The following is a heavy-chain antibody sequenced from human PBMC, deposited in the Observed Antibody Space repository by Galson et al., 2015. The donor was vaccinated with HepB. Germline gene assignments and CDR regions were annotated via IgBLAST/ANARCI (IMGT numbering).Heavy chain of an antibody. J-gene: IGHJ4*02. D-gene: IGHD5-12*01. CDR3: AKGRPERPPEHRGYDLPDY. CDR2: IGVNDGSI. CDR1: GFTFSSYA. V-gene: IGHV3-23*01. Sequence: LRLSCAASGFTFSSYAMNWVRQAPGKGLEWVSGIGVNDGSIYYANSVKGRFTISRDNSKNTLYLQVNSLRVEDTAIYYCAKGRPERPPEHRGYDLPDYWGQGTLVTVSS.